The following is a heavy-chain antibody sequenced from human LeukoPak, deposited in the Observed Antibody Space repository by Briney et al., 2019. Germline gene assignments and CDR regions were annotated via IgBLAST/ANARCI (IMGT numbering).Heavy chain of an antibody. J-gene: IGHJ4*02. D-gene: IGHD5-24*01. CDR2: IWYDGSKK. CDR1: GFKFGNYG. Sequence: PGRSLRLSCAASGFKFGNYGMHWVRQAPGKGLEWVAVIWYDGSKKYYADSVKGRVTISRDNSKNTLYLQMNSLRAEDTGVYYCAKDGVETAIKHGEINYWGQRTLVTV. CDR3: AKDGVETAIKHGEINY. V-gene: IGHV3-33*06.